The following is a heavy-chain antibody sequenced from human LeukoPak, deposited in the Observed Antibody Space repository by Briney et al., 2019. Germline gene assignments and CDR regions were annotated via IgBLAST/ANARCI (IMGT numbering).Heavy chain of an antibody. Sequence: SETLSLTCTVSGGSISSYYWSWIRQPPGKGLEWIGYIYYSGSTNYNPSLKSRVTISVDTSKNQFSLKLSSVTAADTAVYYCASQEAYCSSTSCYGGWFDPWGQGTLVTVSS. CDR2: IYYSGST. CDR3: ASQEAYCSSTSCYGGWFDP. J-gene: IGHJ5*02. V-gene: IGHV4-59*01. CDR1: GGSISSYY. D-gene: IGHD2-2*01.